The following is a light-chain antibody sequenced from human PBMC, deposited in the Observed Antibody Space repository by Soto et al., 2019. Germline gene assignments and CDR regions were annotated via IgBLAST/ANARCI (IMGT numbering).Light chain of an antibody. CDR2: GAS. CDR3: QQYGTSPYT. CDR1: QIVNSNT. V-gene: IGKV3-20*01. Sequence: DIVLTQSPDTLSLSPGERATLSCRASQIVNSNTVAWYQQKPGQAPRLLIYGASSRPGGIPDKFSGSGSGTDFTFTINRLEPEDFAVYYCQQYGTSPYTFAQGTKLEI. J-gene: IGKJ2*01.